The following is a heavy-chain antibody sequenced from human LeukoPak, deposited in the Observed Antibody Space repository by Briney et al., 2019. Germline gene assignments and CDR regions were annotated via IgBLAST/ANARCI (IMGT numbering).Heavy chain of an antibody. CDR3: AGGYYDSRFYFDY. CDR1: GGTFSSYA. V-gene: IGHV1-69*13. Sequence: SVKVSCKASGGTFSSYAISWVRQAPGQGLEWMGGIIPIFGTANYAQKFQGRVTITADESTSTAYMELSSLRSEDTAVYYCAGGYYDSRFYFDYWGQGTLVTVSS. CDR2: IIPIFGTA. J-gene: IGHJ4*02. D-gene: IGHD3-22*01.